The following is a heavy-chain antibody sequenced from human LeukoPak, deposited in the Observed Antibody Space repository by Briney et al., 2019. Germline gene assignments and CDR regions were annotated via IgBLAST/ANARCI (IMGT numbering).Heavy chain of an antibody. J-gene: IGHJ5*02. D-gene: IGHD6-13*01. CDR1: GYSISSGYY. Sequence: PSETLSLTCTVSGYSISSGYYWGWIRQPPGKGLEWIGSIYHSGSTYYNPSLKSRVTISVDTSKNQFSLKLSSVTAADTAVYYCARRGKDRYSSSWSGYNWFDPWGQGTLVTVSS. CDR2: IYHSGST. CDR3: ARRGKDRYSSSWSGYNWFDP. V-gene: IGHV4-38-2*02.